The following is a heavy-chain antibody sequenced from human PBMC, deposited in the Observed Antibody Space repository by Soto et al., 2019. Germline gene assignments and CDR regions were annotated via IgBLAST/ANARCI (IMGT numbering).Heavy chain of an antibody. CDR3: ARVGVWYCSSTSCYLHYYGMDV. Sequence: VQLVESGGGLVKPGGSLRLSCAASGFTFSSYSMNWVRQAPGKGLEWVSSISSSSSYIYYADSVKGRFTISRDNAKNSLYLQMNSLRAEDTAVYYCARVGVWYCSSTSCYLHYYGMDVWGQGTTVTVSS. V-gene: IGHV3-21*01. D-gene: IGHD2-2*01. CDR2: ISSSSSYI. CDR1: GFTFSSYS. J-gene: IGHJ6*02.